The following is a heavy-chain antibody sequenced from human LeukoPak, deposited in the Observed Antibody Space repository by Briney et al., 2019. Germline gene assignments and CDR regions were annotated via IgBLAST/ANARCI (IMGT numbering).Heavy chain of an antibody. CDR1: GGSISSYY. D-gene: IGHD6-19*01. CDR3: ARWAIAVAGVFDY. Sequence: SETLSLTCTVSGGSISSYYWSWIRQPPGKGLEWIGYIYYSGSTNYNPSLKSRVTISVDTSKNQFSLKLSSVTAADTAVYYCARWAIAVAGVFDYWGQGTLVTVSS. J-gene: IGHJ4*02. CDR2: IYYSGST. V-gene: IGHV4-59*01.